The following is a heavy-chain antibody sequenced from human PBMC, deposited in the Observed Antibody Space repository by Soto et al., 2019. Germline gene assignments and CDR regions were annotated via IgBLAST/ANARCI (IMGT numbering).Heavy chain of an antibody. D-gene: IGHD3-10*01. CDR3: ARHRVKDYYYGMDV. CDR2: IYYSGST. Sequence: SDTLSLTCPIRCCSIRSSSFYWGWISQPLGKGLEWIGCIYYSGSTYYNPSLKSRVTISVDTSKNQFSLKLSSVTAADTAVYYCARHRVKDYYYGMDVWGQGTTVT. J-gene: IGHJ6*02. CDR1: CCSIRSSSFY. V-gene: IGHV4-39*01.